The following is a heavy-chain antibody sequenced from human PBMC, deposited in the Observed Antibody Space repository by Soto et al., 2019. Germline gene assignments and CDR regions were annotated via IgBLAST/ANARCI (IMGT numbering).Heavy chain of an antibody. CDR3: ARGPFDSSGYFPTSYYFDY. CDR1: GGTISSYA. D-gene: IGHD3-22*01. J-gene: IGHJ4*02. Sequence: SVKVSCKASGGTISSYAISWVRQAPGQGLEWMGGIIPIFGTANYAQKFQGRVTITADESTSTAYMELSSLRSEDTAVYYCARGPFDSSGYFPTSYYFDYWGQGTLVTVSS. V-gene: IGHV1-69*13. CDR2: IIPIFGTA.